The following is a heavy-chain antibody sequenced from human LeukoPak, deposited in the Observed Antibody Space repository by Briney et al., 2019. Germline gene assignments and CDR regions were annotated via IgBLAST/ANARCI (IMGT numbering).Heavy chain of an antibody. CDR1: GGSFSGYY. CDR3: ARGPHYYGSGSYYKGSDY. Sequence: SETLSLTCAVYGGSFSGYYWSWIRQPPGKGLEWIGEINHSGSTNYNPSLKSRVTISVDTSKNQFSLKLSSVTAADTAVYYCARGPHYYGSGSYYKGSDYWGQGTLVTVSS. CDR2: INHSGST. V-gene: IGHV4-34*01. J-gene: IGHJ4*02. D-gene: IGHD3-10*01.